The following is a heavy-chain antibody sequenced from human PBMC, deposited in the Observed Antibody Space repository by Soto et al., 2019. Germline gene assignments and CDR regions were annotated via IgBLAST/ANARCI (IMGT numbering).Heavy chain of an antibody. CDR2: IIPILGIA. CDR1: GGTFSSYI. J-gene: IGHJ6*02. Sequence: QVQLVQSGAEVKKPGSSVKVSCKASGGTFSSYIISWVRQAPGQGLEWMGRIIPILGIANYAQKFQGRVTXTXXKSTSTAHMELSSLRSEDTAVYYCANKDYDSSEYYYYGMDVWGQGTTVTVSS. D-gene: IGHD3-22*01. V-gene: IGHV1-69*02. CDR3: ANKDYDSSEYYYYGMDV.